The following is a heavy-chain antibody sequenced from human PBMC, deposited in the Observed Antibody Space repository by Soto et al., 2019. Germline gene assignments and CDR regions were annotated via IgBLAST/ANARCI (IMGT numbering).Heavy chain of an antibody. J-gene: IGHJ4*02. CDR2: IIPIFGTA. Sequence: GASVKVSCKASGGTFSSSAISWVRQAPGQGLEWMGGIIPIFGTANYAQKFQGRVTITADESTSTAYMELSSLRSEDTAVYYCARLYYDILTGPTPYWGQGTLVTVS. CDR1: GGTFSSSA. CDR3: ARLYYDILTGPTPY. D-gene: IGHD3-9*01. V-gene: IGHV1-69*13.